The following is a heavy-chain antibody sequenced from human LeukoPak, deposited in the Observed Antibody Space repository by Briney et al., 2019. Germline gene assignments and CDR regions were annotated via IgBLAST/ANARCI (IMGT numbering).Heavy chain of an antibody. V-gene: IGHV4-61*02. J-gene: IGHJ3*02. Sequence: PSQTLSLTYTVSGGSISSGSYYWSWIRQPAGKGLEWIGRIYTSGSTNYNPSLKSRVTISVDTSKNHFSLKLSSVTAADTAMYYCARSGYSGSYYPDAFDIWGQGTMVTVSS. CDR2: IYTSGST. D-gene: IGHD1-26*01. CDR3: ARSGYSGSYYPDAFDI. CDR1: GGSISSGSYY.